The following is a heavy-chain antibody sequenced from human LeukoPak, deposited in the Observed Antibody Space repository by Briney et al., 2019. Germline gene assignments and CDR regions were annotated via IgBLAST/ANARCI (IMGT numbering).Heavy chain of an antibody. J-gene: IGHJ6*02. CDR3: ARGDGSGNYYYGMDV. CDR2: IYHSGST. CDR1: GGSISSGGYS. Sequence: SETLSLTCAVSGGSISSGGYSWSWIRQPPGKGLEWIGYIYHSGSTYYNPSLKSRVTISVDRSKNQFSLKLSSVTAADTAVHYCARGDGSGNYYYGMDVWGQGTTVTVSS. V-gene: IGHV4-30-2*01. D-gene: IGHD3-10*01.